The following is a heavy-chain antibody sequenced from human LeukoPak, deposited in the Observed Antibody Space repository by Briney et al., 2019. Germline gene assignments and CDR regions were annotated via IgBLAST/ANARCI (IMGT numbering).Heavy chain of an antibody. D-gene: IGHD3-22*01. V-gene: IGHV3-23*01. Sequence: GGSLRLSCAASGFTFNSYAMSWVRQAPGQGLGWVSTIPSSGGSTNYADSVKGRSTISRDNSKNTLHVQMNSLRSEDTAVYYCAKHMGSSSGYYFPDWGQGTLVTVSS. CDR2: IPSSGGST. CDR3: AKHMGSSSGYYFPD. CDR1: GFTFNSYA. J-gene: IGHJ4*01.